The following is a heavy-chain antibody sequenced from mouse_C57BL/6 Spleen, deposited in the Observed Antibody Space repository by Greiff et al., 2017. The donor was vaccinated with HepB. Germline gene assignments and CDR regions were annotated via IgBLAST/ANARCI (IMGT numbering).Heavy chain of an antibody. CDR2: IYPGDGDT. CDR1: GYAFSSSW. CDR3: AREGNTTATRH. V-gene: IGHV1-82*01. D-gene: IGHD1-2*01. J-gene: IGHJ2*01. Sequence: VQLQQSGPELVKPGASVKISCKASGYAFSSSWMNWVKQRPGKGLEWIGRIYPGDGDTNYNGKFKGKATLTADKSSSTAYMQLSSLTSEDSAVYFCAREGNTTATRHWGQGATPSDSS.